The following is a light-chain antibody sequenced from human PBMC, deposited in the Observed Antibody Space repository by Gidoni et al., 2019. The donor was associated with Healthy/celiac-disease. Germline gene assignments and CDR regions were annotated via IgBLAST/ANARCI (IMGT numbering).Light chain of an antibody. CDR3: QQYGSSPLT. CDR2: GAS. CDR1: QSVSSSY. J-gene: IGKJ4*01. Sequence: ELVLTQYPGTLSLSPGERATPSCRASQSVSSSYLAWYQQKPGQAPRRLIYGASSRATGIPDRFSGSGSGTDFTLTISRLEPEDFAVYYCQQYGSSPLTFXGXTKVEIK. V-gene: IGKV3-20*01.